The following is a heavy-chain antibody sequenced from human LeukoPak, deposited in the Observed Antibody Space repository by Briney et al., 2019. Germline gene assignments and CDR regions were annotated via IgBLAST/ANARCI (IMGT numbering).Heavy chain of an antibody. CDR2: IYTSGST. J-gene: IGHJ4*02. D-gene: IGHD6-6*01. Sequence: SETLSLTCTVSGGSFSTYYWSWTRQPAGKGLEWIGRIYTSGSTNYNPSLKSRVAMSLDTSKNQFSLKLSSVTAADTAVYYCARFSSIAAAFDYWGQGTLVTVSS. V-gene: IGHV4-4*07. CDR3: ARFSSIAAAFDY. CDR1: GGSFSTYY.